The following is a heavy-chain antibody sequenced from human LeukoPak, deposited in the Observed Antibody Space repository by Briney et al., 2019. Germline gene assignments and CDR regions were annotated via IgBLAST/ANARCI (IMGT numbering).Heavy chain of an antibody. Sequence: ASVKVSCKASGYTFTGYYMHWVRQAPGQGLEWMGWINPNSGGTNYAQKFQGRVTMTRDTSISTAYMELSRLRSDDTAVYYCASPGPVDGGHPNSDYWGQGTLVTVSS. J-gene: IGHJ4*02. D-gene: IGHD3-16*01. V-gene: IGHV1-2*02. CDR3: ASPGPVDGGHPNSDY. CDR1: GYTFTGYY. CDR2: INPNSGGT.